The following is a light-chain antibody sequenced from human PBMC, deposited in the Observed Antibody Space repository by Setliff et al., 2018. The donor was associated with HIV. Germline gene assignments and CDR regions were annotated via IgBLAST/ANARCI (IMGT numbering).Light chain of an antibody. V-gene: IGLV2-14*03. J-gene: IGLJ2*01. CDR2: DVS. CDR3: ASYTDSSTLI. CDR1: NSDVGGYNY. Sequence: QSVLTQPASVSGSPGQSITIFCTGTNSDVGGYNYVSWYQQNPGKVPKLILYDVSNRPSGVSTRFSGSKSGNTASLTISGLQAEDEADYYCASYTDSSTLIFGGGTKVTVL.